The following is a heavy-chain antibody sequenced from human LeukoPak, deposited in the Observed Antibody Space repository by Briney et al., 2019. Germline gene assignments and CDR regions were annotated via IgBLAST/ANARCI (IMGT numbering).Heavy chain of an antibody. CDR2: IYYSGST. V-gene: IGHV4-38-2*02. CDR1: GFTFSSYA. D-gene: IGHD7-27*01. J-gene: IGHJ4*02. Sequence: PGGSLRLSCAASGFTFSSYAMSWVRQAPGKGLEWIGSIYYSGSTYYNPSLKSRVTISVDTSKNQFSLKLSSVTAADTAVYYCARESHDLGDYWGQGTLVTVSS. CDR3: ARESHDLGDY.